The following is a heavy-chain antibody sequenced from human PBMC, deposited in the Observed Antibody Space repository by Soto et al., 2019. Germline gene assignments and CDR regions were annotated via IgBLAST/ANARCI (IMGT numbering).Heavy chain of an antibody. D-gene: IGHD5-12*01. J-gene: IGHJ4*02. CDR1: GYSFTSYW. Sequence: GESLKISCKGSGYSFTSYWIGWVRQMPGKGLEWMGIIYPGDSDTRYSPSFQGQVTISADKSISTAYLQWSSLKASETAMYYCARHNGRRDGYTPFDYWGQGTLVTVSS. CDR2: IYPGDSDT. V-gene: IGHV5-51*01. CDR3: ARHNGRRDGYTPFDY.